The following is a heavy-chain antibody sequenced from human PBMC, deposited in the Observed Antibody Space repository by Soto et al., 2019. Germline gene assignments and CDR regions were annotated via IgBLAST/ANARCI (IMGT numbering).Heavy chain of an antibody. CDR1: GGSISSSSYY. Sequence: KPSETLSLTCTVSGGSISSSSYYWGWIRQPPGKGLEWIAYIYYSGITNYNPSLKSRVTMSVDTSKNQFSLKLTSMTAADTAVYYCARGLLGQIYFFDYWGQGTLVTVSS. CDR2: IYYSGIT. D-gene: IGHD3-9*01. J-gene: IGHJ4*02. CDR3: ARGLLGQIYFFDY. V-gene: IGHV4-61*05.